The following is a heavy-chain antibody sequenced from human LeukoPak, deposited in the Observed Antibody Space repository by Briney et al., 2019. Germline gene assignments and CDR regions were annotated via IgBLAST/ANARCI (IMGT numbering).Heavy chain of an antibody. CDR1: GFSFSAYW. CDR2: INPAGSET. CDR3: ARFGYVAAVDV. Sequence: GSLRPSCAASGFSFSAYWITGVRQAPGTGLEWVANINPAGSETYYVDPVKGRFSISRDNAKNLVYLQMNSLRAEDTAVYHCARFGYVAAVDVWGQGTPVTVSS. D-gene: IGHD2-15*01. V-gene: IGHV3-7*01. J-gene: IGHJ4*02.